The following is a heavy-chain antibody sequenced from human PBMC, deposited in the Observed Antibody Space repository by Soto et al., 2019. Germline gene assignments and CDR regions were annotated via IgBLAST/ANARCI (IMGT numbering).Heavy chain of an antibody. J-gene: IGHJ5*02. V-gene: IGHV4-31*03. Sequence: SETLSLTCTVSGGSISSGGYYWSWIRQHPGKGLEWIGYIHYSGSTYYNPSLKSRVTISVDTSKNQFSLKLSSVTAADTAVYYCARSYCSGGSCPFDPWGQGTLVTVSS. CDR2: IHYSGST. CDR1: GGSISSGGYY. D-gene: IGHD2-15*01. CDR3: ARSYCSGGSCPFDP.